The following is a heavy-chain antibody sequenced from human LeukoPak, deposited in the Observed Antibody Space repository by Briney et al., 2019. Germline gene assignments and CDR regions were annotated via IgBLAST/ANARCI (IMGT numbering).Heavy chain of an antibody. D-gene: IGHD1-26*01. V-gene: IGHV4-34*01. CDR3: ASSPVGATDY. Sequence: PGGSLRLSCAASGFTFSDYYMSWIRQPPGKGLEWIGEINHSGSTNYNPSLKSRVTISVDTSKNQFSLKLSSVTAADTAVYYCASSPVGATDYWGQGTLVTVSS. CDR2: INHSGST. J-gene: IGHJ4*02. CDR1: GFTFSDYY.